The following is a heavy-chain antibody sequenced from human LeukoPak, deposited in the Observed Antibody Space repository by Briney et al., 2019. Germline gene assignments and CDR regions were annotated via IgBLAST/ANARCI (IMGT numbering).Heavy chain of an antibody. CDR1: GVSFSSGSYY. V-gene: IGHV4-31*03. CDR2: IYYSEGT. J-gene: IGHJ6*02. D-gene: IGHD4-17*01. Sequence: SETLSLTCTVSGVSFSSGSYYWSWIRQHPGKGLEWVGYIYYSEGTFYNPSLMSRLTISVDTSENQFSLKLRFVTAADTAVYYCARGYGIGGSGMDVWGQGTTVTVSS. CDR3: ARGYGIGGSGMDV.